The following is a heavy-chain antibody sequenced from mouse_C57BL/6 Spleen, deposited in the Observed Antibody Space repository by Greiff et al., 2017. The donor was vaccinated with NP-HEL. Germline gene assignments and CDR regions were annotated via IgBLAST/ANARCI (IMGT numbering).Heavy chain of an antibody. CDR2: IDPSDSYT. D-gene: IGHD1-1*01. CDR3: ARARDYGSSPWFAY. CDR1: GYTFTSYW. J-gene: IGHJ3*01. V-gene: IGHV1-50*01. Sequence: VQLQQPGAELVKPGASVKLSCKASGYTFTSYWMQWVKQRPGQGLEWIGEIDPSDSYTNYNQKFKGKVTLTVDTSSSTAYMQLSSLTSEDSAVYDCARARDYGSSPWFAYWGQGTLVTVSA.